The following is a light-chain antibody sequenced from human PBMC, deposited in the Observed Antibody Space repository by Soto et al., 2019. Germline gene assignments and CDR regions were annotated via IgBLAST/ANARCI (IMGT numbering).Light chain of an antibody. CDR2: AAS. J-gene: IGKJ5*01. Sequence: DIKMTQSPSSVSASVGDRVTITCRSSEDISTWLAWYQQKPGKAPKLLIYAASSLQSGVPSRFSGSGSGTDFTLTISSLQPEDFATYYCQHADSFPLITVGPGTRLEIK. CDR3: QHADSFPLIT. V-gene: IGKV1-12*01. CDR1: EDISTW.